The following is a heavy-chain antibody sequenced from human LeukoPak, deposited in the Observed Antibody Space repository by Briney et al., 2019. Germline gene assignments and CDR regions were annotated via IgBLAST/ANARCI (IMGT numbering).Heavy chain of an antibody. Sequence: GGSLRLSCAASGFTVSSNYMSWVRQAPGKGLEWVSSISSSSSYIYYADSVKGRFTISRDNAKNSLYLQMNSLRAEDTAVYYCARGYYDSSGYLSYWGQGTLVTVSS. CDR3: ARGYYDSSGYLSY. CDR2: ISSSSSYI. V-gene: IGHV3-21*01. CDR1: GFTVSSNY. J-gene: IGHJ4*02. D-gene: IGHD3-22*01.